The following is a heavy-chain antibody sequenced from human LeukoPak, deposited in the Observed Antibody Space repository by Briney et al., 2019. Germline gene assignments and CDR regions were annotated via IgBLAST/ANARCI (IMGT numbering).Heavy chain of an antibody. CDR2: ISIYSGNT. Sequence: GASVKVSCKSSGYTFTRYAISWGRQALGQGLEWMGWISIYSGNTNYAQKLQGRVTMTTDTSTSTAYMELRSLRSVDTAVYYCARDRVGATYYYYGMDVWGQGTTVTVSS. CDR3: ARDRVGATYYYYGMDV. D-gene: IGHD1-26*01. V-gene: IGHV1-18*01. CDR1: GYTFTRYA. J-gene: IGHJ6*02.